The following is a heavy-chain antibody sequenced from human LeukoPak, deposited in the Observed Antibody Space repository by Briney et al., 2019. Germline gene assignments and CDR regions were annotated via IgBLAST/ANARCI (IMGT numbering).Heavy chain of an antibody. CDR2: IGGRDGGT. D-gene: IGHD3-9*01. CDR3: AKWGDCDILAGYYDSDY. J-gene: IGHJ4*01. Sequence: PGGSLRLSCAASGFIFSNYAMSWVRQAPGKGLEWVSAIGGRDGGTYYADSVKGRFTVSRDDPKNTLYLQMNTLRVEDTAVYYFAKWGDCDILAGYYDSDYWGHGTLVTVSS. CDR1: GFIFSNYA. V-gene: IGHV3-23*01.